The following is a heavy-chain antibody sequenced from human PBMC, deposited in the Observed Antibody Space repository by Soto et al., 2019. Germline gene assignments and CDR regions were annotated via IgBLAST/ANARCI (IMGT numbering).Heavy chain of an antibody. Sequence: GGSLRLSCAASGFTFSSYWMSWVRQAPGKGLEWVANIKQDGSEKYYVDSVKGRFTISRDNAKNSLYLQMNSLRAEDTAVYYCARDRYCSSTGCYKWGYGMDVWGQGTTVTVSS. V-gene: IGHV3-7*03. J-gene: IGHJ6*02. CDR2: IKQDGSEK. CDR1: GFTFSSYW. CDR3: ARDRYCSSTGCYKWGYGMDV. D-gene: IGHD2-2*02.